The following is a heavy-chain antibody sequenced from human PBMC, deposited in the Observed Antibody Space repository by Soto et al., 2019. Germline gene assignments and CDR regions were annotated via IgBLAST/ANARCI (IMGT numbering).Heavy chain of an antibody. CDR2: IYYSGST. D-gene: IGHD3-10*01. V-gene: IGHV4-59*01. J-gene: IGHJ4*02. CDR1: GGSISSYY. Sequence: SETLSLTCTVSGGSISSYYWSWIRQPPGKGLEWIGYIYYSGSTNYNPSLKSRVTISVDTSKNQFSLKLSSVTAADTAVYYCARVYGRILRFGELFFVYRGQGTLVTGSS. CDR3: ARVYGRILRFGELFFVY.